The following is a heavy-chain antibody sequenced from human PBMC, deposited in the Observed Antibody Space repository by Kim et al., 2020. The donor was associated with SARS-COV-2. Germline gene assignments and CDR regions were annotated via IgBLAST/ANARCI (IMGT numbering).Heavy chain of an antibody. V-gene: IGHV4-39*01. CDR2: IYYSGST. Sequence: SETLSLTCTVSGGSISSSSYYWGWIHQPPGKGLEWIGSIYYSGSTYYNPSLKSRVTISVDTSKNQFSLKLSSVTAADTAVYYCARQRVLRYFDWLFGGHQDFDYWGQGTLVTVSS. CDR1: GGSISSSSYY. J-gene: IGHJ4*02. CDR3: ARQRVLRYFDWLFGGHQDFDY. D-gene: IGHD3-9*01.